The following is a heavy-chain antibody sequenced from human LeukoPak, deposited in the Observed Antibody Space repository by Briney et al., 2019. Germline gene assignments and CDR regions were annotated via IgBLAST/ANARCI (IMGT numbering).Heavy chain of an antibody. CDR2: ISYDGSNK. D-gene: IGHD2-21*02. CDR1: GFTFSSYG. CDR3: AKEGDYYFDY. Sequence: QAGGSLRLSCAASGFTFSSYGMHRVRQAPGKGLEWVAVISYDGSNKYYADSVKGRFTISRDNSKNTLYLQMNSLRAEDTAVYYCAKEGDYYFDYWGQGTLVTVSS. J-gene: IGHJ4*02. V-gene: IGHV3-30*18.